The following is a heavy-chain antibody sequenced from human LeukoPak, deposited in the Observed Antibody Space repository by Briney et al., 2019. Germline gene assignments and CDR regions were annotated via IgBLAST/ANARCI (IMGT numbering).Heavy chain of an antibody. CDR1: GYTFTGYY. CDR2: INPNSGGT. Sequence: GASVKVSCKASGYTFTGYYMHWVRQAPGQGLEWMGWINPNSGGTNYAQKFQGRVTMTRNTSISTAYMELSSLRSEDTAVYYCARKRVTMVRGVTPNWFDPWGQGTLVTVSS. CDR3: ARKRVTMVRGVTPNWFDP. V-gene: IGHV1-2*02. J-gene: IGHJ5*02. D-gene: IGHD3-10*01.